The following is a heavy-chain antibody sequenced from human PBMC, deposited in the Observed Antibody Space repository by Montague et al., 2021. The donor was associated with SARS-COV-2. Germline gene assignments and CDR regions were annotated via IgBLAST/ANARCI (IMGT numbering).Heavy chain of an antibody. J-gene: IGHJ4*02. CDR2: ISRDSDKI. D-gene: IGHD6-13*01. CDR1: GFSFGDYA. V-gene: IGHV3-9*01. CDR3: AKDVLSVPAAGGVFDS. Sequence: SLRLSCAASGFSFGDYAMHWVRLAPGQGLEWVSGISRDSDKIGYXDSVKGRFIVSRDNAKNPLYLQMNSVRIDDTALYFCAKDVLSVPAAGGVFDSWGQGTLVAVSS.